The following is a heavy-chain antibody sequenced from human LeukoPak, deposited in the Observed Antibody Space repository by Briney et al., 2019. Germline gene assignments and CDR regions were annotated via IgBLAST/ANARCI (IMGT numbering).Heavy chain of an antibody. V-gene: IGHV3-11*01. CDR2: ISSSGSTT. Sequence: GGSLRLSCATSEFIFSDYYMSWVRQAPGKGLEWISYISSSGSTTYYADSVKGRFTISRDNAKKSLYLQMNSLRAEDTATYYCAREGGSLGYFAFDFWGRGTPDTVSS. CDR1: EFIFSDYY. CDR3: AREGGSLGYFAFDF. J-gene: IGHJ4*02. D-gene: IGHD3-22*01.